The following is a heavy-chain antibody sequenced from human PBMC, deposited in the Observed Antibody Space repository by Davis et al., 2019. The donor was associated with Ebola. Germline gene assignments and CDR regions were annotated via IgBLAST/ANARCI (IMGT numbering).Heavy chain of an antibody. CDR1: GFTFSSYS. J-gene: IGHJ6*02. D-gene: IGHD6-19*01. Sequence: GESLKISCAASGFTFSSYSMNWVRQAPGKGLEWVSSISSSSSYIYYADSVKGRFTISRDNAKNSLYLQMNSLRAEDTAVYYCARADSSGWTIYYYYGMDVWGQGTTVTVSS. CDR3: ARADSSGWTIYYYYGMDV. V-gene: IGHV3-21*01. CDR2: ISSSSSYI.